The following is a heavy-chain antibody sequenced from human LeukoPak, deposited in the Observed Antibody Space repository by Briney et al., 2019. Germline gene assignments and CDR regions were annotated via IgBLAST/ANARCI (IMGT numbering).Heavy chain of an antibody. D-gene: IGHD4-17*01. V-gene: IGHV1-2*02. CDR3: ARDYHYGAPRFGP. J-gene: IGHJ5*02. CDR1: GYTFTGYY. CDR2: INPNSGGT. Sequence: GASVKVSCKASGYTFTGYYMHWVRQAPGQGLEWMGWINPNSGGTNYAQKFQGRVTMTRDTSISTAYMELSRLRSDDTAVYYCARDYHYGAPRFGPWGQGTLVTVSS.